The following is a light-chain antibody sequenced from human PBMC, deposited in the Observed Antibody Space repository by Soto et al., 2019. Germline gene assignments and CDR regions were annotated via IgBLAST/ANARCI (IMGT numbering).Light chain of an antibody. J-gene: IGLJ1*01. Sequence: QSVLTQPASVSGSPGQSITISCTGTSIDVGVYNYVSWYQQHPGKAPKLMIYDVSNRPSGVSNRFSGSKSGNTASLTISGLQAEDEADYYCSSYTSSSTLVFGTGTKLTVL. CDR1: SIDVGVYNY. CDR3: SSYTSSSTLV. V-gene: IGLV2-14*01. CDR2: DVS.